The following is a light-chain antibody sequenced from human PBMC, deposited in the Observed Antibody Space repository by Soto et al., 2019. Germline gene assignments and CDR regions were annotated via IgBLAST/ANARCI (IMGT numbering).Light chain of an antibody. J-gene: IGKJ5*01. CDR1: QSVSSN. CDR2: AAS. V-gene: IGKV3-15*01. CDR3: QQYKNLPIT. Sequence: EIVMTQSPATLSVSPGERATLSCRASQSVSSNLAWYQQKPGQAPRLLIYAASTRATGVPARFSGSGSGTDFTFTISSLQPEDIATYYCQQYKNLPITFGQGTRLEIK.